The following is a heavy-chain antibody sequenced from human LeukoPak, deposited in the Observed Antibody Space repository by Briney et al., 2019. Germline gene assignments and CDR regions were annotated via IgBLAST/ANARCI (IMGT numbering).Heavy chain of an antibody. CDR1: GGSISSYY. D-gene: IGHD3-22*01. V-gene: IGHV4-4*07. CDR3: AKSNGYGLIDI. Sequence: SETLSLTCTVSGGSISSYYWSWIRQPAGKRLEWIGRIYTSGSTNYNPSLKCRVTMSVDTSKNQFSLKLNSVTAADTAVYYCAKSNGYGLIDIWGQGTMVTVSS. CDR2: IYTSGST. J-gene: IGHJ3*02.